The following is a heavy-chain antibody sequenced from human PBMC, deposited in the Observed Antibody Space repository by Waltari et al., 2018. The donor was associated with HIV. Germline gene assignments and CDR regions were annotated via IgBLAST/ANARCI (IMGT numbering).Heavy chain of an antibody. D-gene: IGHD3-22*01. V-gene: IGHV3-53*01. Sequence: EVLLAESGGRLIQPGGSLGLSCTASNFSISARHLTWIGQAPGGSFESVAVIYPADTTDYADSVSGRFTISRAKSRTTVLLLMNSLFVDDTATYFCATGVRYYGPWGQGTRVTVSS. CDR1: NFSISARH. J-gene: IGHJ5*02. CDR3: ATGVRYYGP. CDR2: IYPADTT.